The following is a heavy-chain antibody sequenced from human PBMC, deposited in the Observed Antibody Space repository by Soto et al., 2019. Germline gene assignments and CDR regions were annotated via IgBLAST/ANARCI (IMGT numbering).Heavy chain of an antibody. V-gene: IGHV1-18*01. CDR1: GYTFTSYG. D-gene: IGHD3-10*01. J-gene: IGHJ5*02. CDR3: ARDWYYYGSGSYPHWFDP. Sequence: ASVKVSCKASGYTFTSYGISWVLQAPGQGLEWMGWISAYNGNTNYAQKLQGRVTMTTDTSTSTAYMELRSLRSDDTAVYYCARDWYYYGSGSYPHWFDPWGQGTLVTVSS. CDR2: ISAYNGNT.